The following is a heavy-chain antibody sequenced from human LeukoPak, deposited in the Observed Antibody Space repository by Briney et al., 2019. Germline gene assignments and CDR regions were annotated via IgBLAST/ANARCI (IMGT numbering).Heavy chain of an antibody. CDR1: GFAFRDYG. CDR2: ISDIESDR. V-gene: IGHV3-30*18. Sequence: GGSLRLSCTASGFAFRDYGLHWLRQVPGKGLEWVALISDIESDRNYADSIKGRFTVSRDNSKNMVFLQMNSLTMEDTAVYYCAKAGTVDTAMVTWFLDYWGQGTLVTVSS. CDR3: AKAGTVDTAMVTWFLDY. D-gene: IGHD5-18*01. J-gene: IGHJ4*02.